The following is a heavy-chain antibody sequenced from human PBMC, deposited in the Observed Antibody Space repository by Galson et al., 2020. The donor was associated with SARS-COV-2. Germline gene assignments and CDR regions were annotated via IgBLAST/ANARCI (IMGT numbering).Heavy chain of an antibody. J-gene: IGHJ4*02. CDR3: ANVPPYGDPGNYFDY. Sequence: TGGSLRLSCAASGFTFSSYGMHWVRQAPGKGLEWVAVISYDGSNKYYADSVKGRFTISRDNSKNTLYLQMNSLRAEDTAVYYCANVPPYGDPGNYFDYWGQGTLVTVSS. V-gene: IGHV3-30*18. CDR1: GFTFSSYG. D-gene: IGHD4-17*01. CDR2: ISYDGSNK.